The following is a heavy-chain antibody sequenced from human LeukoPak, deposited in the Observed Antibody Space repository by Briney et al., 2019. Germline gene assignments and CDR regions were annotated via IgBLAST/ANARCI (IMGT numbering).Heavy chain of an antibody. CDR1: GGSMNSYY. Sequence: PSETLSLTCSVSGGSMNSYYWSWIRQSPGKGLVWIGYIYYSGSTNYNPSLKSRVTISVDTSKNQFSLKLSSVTAADTAVYYCARHVWLQPFDYWGQGTLVTVSS. CDR2: IYYSGST. V-gene: IGHV4-59*08. CDR3: ARHVWLQPFDY. D-gene: IGHD3-9*01. J-gene: IGHJ4*02.